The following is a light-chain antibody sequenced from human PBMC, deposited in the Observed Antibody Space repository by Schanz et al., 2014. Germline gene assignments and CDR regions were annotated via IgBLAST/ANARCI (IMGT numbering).Light chain of an antibody. CDR2: DVT. CDR3: NSFTSSHTHV. Sequence: QSALTQPASVSGSPGQSITISCTGTSSDIGAYNCVSWYQQYPGKTPKLMIYDVTNRPSGVSNRVSGSTSGNTASLTISGLQAEDEADYYCNSFTSSHTHVFGGGTKLTVL. CDR1: SSDIGAYNC. V-gene: IGLV2-14*01. J-gene: IGLJ3*02.